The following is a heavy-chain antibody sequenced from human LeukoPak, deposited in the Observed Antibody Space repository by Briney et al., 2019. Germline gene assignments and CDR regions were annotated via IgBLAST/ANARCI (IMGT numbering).Heavy chain of an antibody. J-gene: IGHJ4*02. CDR3: ARDYCSGVSCYYFDY. CDR2: ISRSSSYR. V-gene: IGHV3-11*06. CDR1: GFTFSDYY. Sequence: GGSLRLSCAASGFTFSDYYMSWIRQAPGKGLEWVSSISRSSSYRYYADSVKGRFTISRDNAKNSLYLQMNSLRAEDTAVYYCARDYCSGVSCYYFDYWGQGTLVTVSS. D-gene: IGHD2-15*01.